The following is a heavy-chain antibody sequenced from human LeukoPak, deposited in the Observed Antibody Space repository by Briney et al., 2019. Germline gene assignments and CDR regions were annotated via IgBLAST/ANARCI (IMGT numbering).Heavy chain of an antibody. J-gene: IGHJ4*02. CDR2: ISSSSSYI. CDR1: GFTFSSYS. D-gene: IGHD2-15*01. V-gene: IGHV3-21*01. CDR3: ARDGEDIVVVVAATMFDY. Sequence: GGSLRLSCAASGFTFSSYSMNWVRQAPGKGLEWVSSISSSSSYIYYADSVKGRFTISRDNAENSLYLQMNSLRAEDTAVYYCARDGEDIVVVVAATMFDYWGQGTLVTVSS.